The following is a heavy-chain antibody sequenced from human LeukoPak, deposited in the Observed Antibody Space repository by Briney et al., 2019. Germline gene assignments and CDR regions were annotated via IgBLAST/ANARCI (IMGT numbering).Heavy chain of an antibody. V-gene: IGHV1-2*02. CDR2: INPNSGGT. Sequence: GASVKVSCKASGYTFTGYYMHWVRQAPGQGLEWMGWINPNSGGTNYAQKFQGRVTMTRDTSISTAYMELSRLRSDDTAVYYCARAPRGTNLIAVAGHDAFDIWGQGTMVTVSS. D-gene: IGHD6-19*01. CDR3: ARAPRGTNLIAVAGHDAFDI. CDR1: GYTFTGYY. J-gene: IGHJ3*02.